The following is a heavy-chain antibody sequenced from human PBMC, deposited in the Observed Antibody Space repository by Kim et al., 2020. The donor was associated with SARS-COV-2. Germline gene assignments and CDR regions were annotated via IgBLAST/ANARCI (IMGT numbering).Heavy chain of an antibody. J-gene: IGHJ4*02. D-gene: IGHD3-3*01. V-gene: IGHV4-34*01. CDR2: INHSGST. CDR3: ARRVLRFLEWSEFDY. CDR1: GGSFSGYY. Sequence: SETLSLTCAVYGGSFSGYYWSWIRQPPGKGLEWIGEINHSGSTNYNPSLKSRVTISVDTSKNQFSLKLSSVTAADTAVYYCARRVLRFLEWSEFDYWGQGTLVTVSS.